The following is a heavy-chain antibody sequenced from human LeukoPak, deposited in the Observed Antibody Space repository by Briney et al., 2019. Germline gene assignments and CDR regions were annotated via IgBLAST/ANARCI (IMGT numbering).Heavy chain of an antibody. J-gene: IGHJ4*02. CDR1: GFTFSNAW. V-gene: IGHV3-15*01. CDR3: ATQVVLTLGATTKREDY. D-gene: IGHD1-26*01. CDR2: IKSKTDGGTT. Sequence: GGSLRLSCAASGFTFSNAWMSWVRQAPEKGLEWVGRIKSKTDGGTTDYAAPVKGRFTISRDDSKNTLYLQMNSLKTEDTAVYYCATQVVLTLGATTKREDYWGQGTLVTVSS.